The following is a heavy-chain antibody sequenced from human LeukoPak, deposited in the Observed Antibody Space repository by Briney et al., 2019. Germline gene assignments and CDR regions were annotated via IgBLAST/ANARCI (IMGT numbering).Heavy chain of an antibody. D-gene: IGHD1-26*01. Sequence: ASVKVSCKSSGYTFSGYYLHWVRQAPGQGLEWMGWINPNSGGTYSVQNFQGRVTMTRDTSITTAYMELSRLKSGDTAVYYCARGGYSGTEKPNDYWGQGTLVTVSS. J-gene: IGHJ4*02. V-gene: IGHV1-2*02. CDR3: ARGGYSGTEKPNDY. CDR1: GYTFSGYY. CDR2: INPNSGGT.